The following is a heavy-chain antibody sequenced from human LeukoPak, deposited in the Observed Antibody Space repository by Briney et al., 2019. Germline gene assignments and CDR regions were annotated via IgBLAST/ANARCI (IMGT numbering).Heavy chain of an antibody. V-gene: IGHV3-23*01. CDR2: ISGSGGST. Sequence: GGSLRLSCAASGFTFSSYAMTWVRQAPGKGLEWVSAISGSGGSTYYADSVKGRFTISRGNSKNTLYLQMNSLRAEDTAVYYCAKDEGEYSSGWSIFDYWGQGTLVTVSS. J-gene: IGHJ4*02. CDR1: GFTFSSYA. CDR3: AKDEGEYSSGWSIFDY. D-gene: IGHD6-19*01.